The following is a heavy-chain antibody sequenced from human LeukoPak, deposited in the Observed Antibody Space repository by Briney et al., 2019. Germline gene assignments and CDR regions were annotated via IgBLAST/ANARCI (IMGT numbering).Heavy chain of an antibody. Sequence: GGSLRLSCAASGFTFSSYSMNWVRRAPGKGLEWVSYISSSSSTIYYADSVKGRFTISRDNAKNSLYLQMNSLRAEDTAVYYCAKVVYDYGDYVLFDYWGQGTLVTVSS. J-gene: IGHJ4*02. CDR1: GFTFSSYS. D-gene: IGHD4-17*01. CDR3: AKVVYDYGDYVLFDY. CDR2: ISSSSSTI. V-gene: IGHV3-48*01.